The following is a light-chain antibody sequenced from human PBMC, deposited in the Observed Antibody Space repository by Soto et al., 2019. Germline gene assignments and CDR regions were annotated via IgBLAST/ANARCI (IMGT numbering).Light chain of an antibody. CDR1: QSINKW. CDR2: DAS. V-gene: IGKV1-5*01. Sequence: IQMTQSPSTLSASVGYRFAITCRASQSINKWLDWYQLKXGKAPKLLIYDASTLESGVPSRFRGSGSGTEFTLTISSLQPDDFETYYCQQYASYSPTFGQGTKVDIK. CDR3: QQYASYSPT. J-gene: IGKJ1*01.